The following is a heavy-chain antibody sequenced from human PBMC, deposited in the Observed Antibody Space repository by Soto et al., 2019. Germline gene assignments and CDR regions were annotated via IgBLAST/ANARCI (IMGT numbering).Heavy chain of an antibody. V-gene: IGHV4-59*01. Sequence: SETLSLTCTVSGGSISSSYWSWIRQPPGKGLEWIGYIYYSGSTNYTPSLKSRVTISVDTSKNQFSLKLNSVTAADTAVYYCARGHGDSWKQLWFYAFDIWSQGTMVT. CDR1: GGSISSSY. J-gene: IGHJ3*02. CDR2: IYYSGST. CDR3: ARGHGDSWKQLWFYAFDI. D-gene: IGHD5-18*01.